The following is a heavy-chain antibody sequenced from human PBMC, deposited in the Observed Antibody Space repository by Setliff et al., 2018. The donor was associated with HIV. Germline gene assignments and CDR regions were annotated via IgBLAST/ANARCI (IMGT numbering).Heavy chain of an antibody. D-gene: IGHD3-10*02. Sequence: GSLRLSCAASRFSFSTYAMHWVRQSSGKGLEWVAVISFDGRNQNYADSVKGRFTISRDNSKNTLYLQMNSLTAEDTAVYYCARENYYVTEYWGQGTLVTVSS. CDR1: RFSFSTYA. J-gene: IGHJ4*02. CDR2: ISFDGRNQ. CDR3: ARENYYVTEY. V-gene: IGHV3-30*04.